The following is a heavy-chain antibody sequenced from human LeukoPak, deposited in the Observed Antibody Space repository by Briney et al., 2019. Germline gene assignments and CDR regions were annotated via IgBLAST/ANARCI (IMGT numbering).Heavy chain of an antibody. CDR2: SNPNSGGT. Sequence: ASVKVSCKASGYTFTGYYMHWVRQAPGQGLEWMGRSNPNSGGTNYAQKFQGRVTMTRDTSISTAYMELSRLRSDDTAVYYCARGGGSFSDVGPTFDPWGQGTLVTVSS. CDR1: GYTFTGYY. J-gene: IGHJ5*02. D-gene: IGHD3-16*01. V-gene: IGHV1-2*06. CDR3: ARGGGSFSDVGPTFDP.